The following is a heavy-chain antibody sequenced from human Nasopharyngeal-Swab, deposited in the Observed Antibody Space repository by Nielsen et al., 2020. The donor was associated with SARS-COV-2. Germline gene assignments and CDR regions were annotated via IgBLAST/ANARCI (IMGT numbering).Heavy chain of an antibody. D-gene: IGHD1-7*01. Sequence: SVKVSCKASGGTSSNYAISWVRQAPGQGLEWMGGIIPIFGRPNYAQKFQGRVTITADESTSTAYMELSSLRSEDTAVSYCARAPKYIQNYLYYYCMDVWGKGTTVTVSS. J-gene: IGHJ6*03. V-gene: IGHV1-69*13. CDR3: ARAPKYIQNYLYYYCMDV. CDR2: IIPIFGRP. CDR1: GGTSSNYA.